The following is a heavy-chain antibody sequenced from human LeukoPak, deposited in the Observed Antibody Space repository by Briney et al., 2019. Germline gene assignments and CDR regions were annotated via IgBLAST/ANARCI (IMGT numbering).Heavy chain of an antibody. Sequence: GGSLRLSCAASGFTFSSYTMHWVRQAPGKGLEWVAVISYDGSNKYYADSVKGRFTISRDNSKNTLYLQMNSLRAEDTAVYYCARDSTDFILTLDYWGQGTLVTVSS. V-gene: IGHV3-30-3*01. CDR2: ISYDGSNK. CDR1: GFTFSSYT. J-gene: IGHJ4*02. CDR3: ARDSTDFILTLDY. D-gene: IGHD3-9*01.